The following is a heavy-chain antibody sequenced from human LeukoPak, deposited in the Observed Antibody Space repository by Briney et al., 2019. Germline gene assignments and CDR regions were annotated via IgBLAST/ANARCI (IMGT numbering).Heavy chain of an antibody. CDR1: GFTFSSYG. Sequence: GGSLRLSCAASGFTFSSYGMRWVRQAPGKGLEWVAVIWYDGSNKYYVDPVKGRFTISRDNSKNTLYLQMNSLRAEDTAVYYCARELMGLTMIVVVNPIDYWGQGTLVTVSS. D-gene: IGHD3-22*01. CDR2: IWYDGSNK. V-gene: IGHV3-33*01. J-gene: IGHJ4*02. CDR3: ARELMGLTMIVVVNPIDY.